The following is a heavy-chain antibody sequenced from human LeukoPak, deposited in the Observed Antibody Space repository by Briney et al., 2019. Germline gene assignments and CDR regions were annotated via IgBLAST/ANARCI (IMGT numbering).Heavy chain of an antibody. Sequence: GGSLRLSCVASGFTFTDYFMSWVRQAPGKGLEWVASIKHNGGEKYYVDSVKGRFTISRDNAKNSLYLEMSSLRVEGTAVYYCARDRGWCSSGYYPYHFDYWGQGTLVTFAS. V-gene: IGHV3-7*01. J-gene: IGHJ4*02. CDR3: ARDRGWCSSGYYPYHFDY. D-gene: IGHD3-22*01. CDR1: GFTFTDYF. CDR2: IKHNGGEK.